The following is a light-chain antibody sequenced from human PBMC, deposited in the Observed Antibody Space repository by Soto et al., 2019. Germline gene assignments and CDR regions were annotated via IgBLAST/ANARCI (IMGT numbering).Light chain of an antibody. CDR2: GAS. Sequence: EIVLTQSPGTLSSSPGERATLSCRDSQSVSSSYLAWYQQKPGQAPRLLIDGASSRATGIPDRFSGSGSGTDFTLTISRLEPEVLAVYYCQQYGSSPLTFGGGTKVEIK. V-gene: IGKV3-20*01. CDR1: QSVSSSY. J-gene: IGKJ4*01. CDR3: QQYGSSPLT.